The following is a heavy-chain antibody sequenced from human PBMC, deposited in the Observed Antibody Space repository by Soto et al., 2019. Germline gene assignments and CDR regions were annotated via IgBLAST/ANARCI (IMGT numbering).Heavy chain of an antibody. CDR2: IGAYNGDT. D-gene: IGHD1-1*01. Sequence: ASVKVSCKASGGTFSSYTISWVRQAPGQGLEWMGWIGAYNGDTRYEQKFQGRVTLTTDTSTSTAYMELRRLTYDDTAVYYCARDPPGKNDLDYWGQGTLVTVSS. CDR3: ARDPPGKNDLDY. CDR1: GGTFSSYT. V-gene: IGHV1-18*01. J-gene: IGHJ4*02.